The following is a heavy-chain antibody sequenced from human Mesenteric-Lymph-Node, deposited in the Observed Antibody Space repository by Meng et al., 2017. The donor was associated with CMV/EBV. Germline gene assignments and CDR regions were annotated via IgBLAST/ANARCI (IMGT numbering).Heavy chain of an antibody. J-gene: IGHJ6*02. D-gene: IGHD2-2*01. V-gene: IGHV1-58*01. Sequence: SVKVSCKASGFTFTTPAVQWVRQARGQRLEWIGWIVVGSGNTNYAHKFQERVTITRDMSTSTAYMEVSSLRSEDTAVYYCAADSNIRDYYYGVDVWGQGTTVTVSS. CDR2: IVVGSGNT. CDR1: GFTFTTPA. CDR3: AADSNIRDYYYGVDV.